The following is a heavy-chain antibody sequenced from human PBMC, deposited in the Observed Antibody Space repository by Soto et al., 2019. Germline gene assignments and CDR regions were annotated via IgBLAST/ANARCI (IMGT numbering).Heavy chain of an antibody. J-gene: IGHJ4*02. CDR1: GGSISSYY. CDR2: MYNSGST. D-gene: IGHD3-10*01. CDR3: ASMGYHYGSGSYPLDY. V-gene: IGHV4-4*08. Sequence: QVQLQESGPGLVKPSETLSLTCTVSGGSISSYYWTWIRQPPGKGLEWIGFMYNSGSTHYNPSLKRRVTISQXTXKXXFSLNRRSVTAADTAVYYCASMGYHYGSGSYPLDYWGQGTLVTVSS.